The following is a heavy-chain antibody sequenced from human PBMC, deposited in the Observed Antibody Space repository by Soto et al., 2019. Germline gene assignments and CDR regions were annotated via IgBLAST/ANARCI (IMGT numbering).Heavy chain of an antibody. V-gene: IGHV3-23*01. CDR3: AKRRGDGYIDL. CDR2: VGGTSGST. CDR1: GFTFSNFV. J-gene: IGHJ2*01. Sequence: EVQLLESGGGLVQPGGSLRLSCAASGFTFSNFVMGWVRRAPGKGLEWDSAVGGTSGSTYYANSVKGRFTISRDNSKDIRTLHINSLGAAVPALYYCAKRRGDGYIDLWGSGTLVAVPS. D-gene: IGHD7-27*01.